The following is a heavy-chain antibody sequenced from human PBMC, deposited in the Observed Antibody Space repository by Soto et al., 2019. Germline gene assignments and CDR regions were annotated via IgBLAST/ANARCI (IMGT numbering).Heavy chain of an antibody. CDR3: ARMRATAYYKYYGMDV. J-gene: IGHJ6*02. Sequence: PGGSLKLSCAASGFTFSIYEMSWVRQAPGKGLEWLSYISSSGDTIYYADSVKGRFTISRDNAKKSLYLQMNSLRAEDTAVYYCARMRATAYYKYYGMDVWGQGTTVTLSS. CDR1: GFTFSIYE. D-gene: IGHD1-26*01. V-gene: IGHV3-48*03. CDR2: ISSSGDTI.